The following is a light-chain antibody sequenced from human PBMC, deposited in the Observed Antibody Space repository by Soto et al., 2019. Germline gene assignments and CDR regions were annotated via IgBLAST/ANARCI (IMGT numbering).Light chain of an antibody. CDR1: QSVRGN. CDR2: GTS. Sequence: IAMTQFPANLSLSPGDRATLSCRASQSVRGNLAWYQQKPGQAPIPLIYGTSTRATGIPDRFIVSGSGTDFTLTIRRLQPEDYAVDDCQQYGSPGTFGQGTKVDIK. J-gene: IGKJ1*01. V-gene: IGKV3-20*01. CDR3: QQYGSPGT.